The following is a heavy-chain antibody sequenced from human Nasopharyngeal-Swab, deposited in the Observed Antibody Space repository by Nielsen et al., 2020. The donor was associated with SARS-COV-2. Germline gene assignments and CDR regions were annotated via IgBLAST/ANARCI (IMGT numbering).Heavy chain of an antibody. CDR1: GFTFSSYN. J-gene: IGHJ6*02. CDR2: ISSSSGYI. V-gene: IGHV3-21*01. Sequence: GESLKISCAASGFTFSSYNMNWVRQAPGKGLEWVSSISSSSGYIYYADSVKGRFTISRDNAKNSLYLQMNSLRDEDTAVYYCARDPQSYYYYYGMDVWGQGTTVTVSS. CDR3: ARDPQSYYYYYGMDV.